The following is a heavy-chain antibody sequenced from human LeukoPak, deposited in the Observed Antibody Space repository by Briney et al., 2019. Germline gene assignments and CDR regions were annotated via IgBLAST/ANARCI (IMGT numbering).Heavy chain of an antibody. Sequence: SVKVSCKASGGTFSSYTINWVRQAPGQGLEWMGGIMPIFATADYAQKLQGRVTMTTDTSTSTAYMELRSLRSDDTAVYYCATVVYGDYYFDYWGQGTLVTVSS. J-gene: IGHJ4*02. CDR3: ATVVYGDYYFDY. D-gene: IGHD4-17*01. CDR1: GGTFSSYT. V-gene: IGHV1-69*05. CDR2: IMPIFATA.